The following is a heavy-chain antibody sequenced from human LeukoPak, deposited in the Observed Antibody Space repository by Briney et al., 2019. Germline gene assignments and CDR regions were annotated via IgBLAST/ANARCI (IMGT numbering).Heavy chain of an antibody. CDR3: ARDRLRDYYHYYMDV. CDR1: GGSISSYY. J-gene: IGHJ6*03. V-gene: IGHV4-59*01. CDR2: IYYSGST. D-gene: IGHD4-17*01. Sequence: PSETLSLTCTVSGGSISSYYWSWIRQPPGKGLEWIGYIYYSGSTNYNPSLKSRVTISVDTSKNQFSLKLSSVTAADTAVYYCARDRLRDYYHYYMDVWGKGTTVTVSS.